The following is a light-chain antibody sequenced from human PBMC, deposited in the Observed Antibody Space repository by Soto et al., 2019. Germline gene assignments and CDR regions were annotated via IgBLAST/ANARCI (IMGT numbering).Light chain of an antibody. CDR1: SSNIGAGYD. J-gene: IGLJ2*01. CDR2: GDG. CDR3: QSYDTSLSVVV. Sequence: QSVLTQPPSVSGAPGQRVTISCTGSSSNIGAGYDVHWYRQLPGTAPKLLISGDGNRPSGDPDRFSDSKSGTSASLAITGLQAEDEADYYCQSYDTSLSVVVFGGGTKLTVL. V-gene: IGLV1-40*01.